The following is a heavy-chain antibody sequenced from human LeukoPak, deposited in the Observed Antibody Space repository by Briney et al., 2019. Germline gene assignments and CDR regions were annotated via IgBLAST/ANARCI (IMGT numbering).Heavy chain of an antibody. Sequence: SETLSLTCTVSGGSISSSSYYWGWIRQPPGRGLEWIGSIYYSGSTYYNPSLKSRVTISVDTSKNQFSLKLSSVTAADTAVYYCARQPCSTSCYHFDYWGQGTLVTVSS. CDR2: IYYSGST. CDR1: GGSISSSSYY. V-gene: IGHV4-39*01. D-gene: IGHD2-2*01. J-gene: IGHJ4*02. CDR3: ARQPCSTSCYHFDY.